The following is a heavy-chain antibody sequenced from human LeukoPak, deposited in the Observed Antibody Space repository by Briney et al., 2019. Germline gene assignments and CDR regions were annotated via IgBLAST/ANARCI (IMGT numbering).Heavy chain of an antibody. Sequence: PGGSLRLSCSASGFTFGSYAMSWVRQAPGMGLEWVSTISGSAVSTYYADSVKGRFTISRDNSKNTLYLQMNSLRVEDTAVYYCARDPLRSSWSTYYNALDVWGQGTTVTVSS. V-gene: IGHV3-23*01. D-gene: IGHD6-13*01. CDR2: ISGSAVST. CDR1: GFTFGSYA. CDR3: ARDPLRSSWSTYYNALDV. J-gene: IGHJ6*02.